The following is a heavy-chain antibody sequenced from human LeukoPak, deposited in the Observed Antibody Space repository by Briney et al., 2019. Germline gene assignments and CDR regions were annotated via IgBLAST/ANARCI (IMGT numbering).Heavy chain of an antibody. CDR3: ARTLRYFDLDY. V-gene: IGHV5-10-1*01. CDR2: IDPSDSYT. J-gene: IGHJ4*02. Sequence: GESLKISCKGSGYSFTSYWISWVRQMPGKGLEWMGRIDPSDSYTNYSPSFKGHVTISADKSISTAYLQWSSLKASGTAMYYCARTLRYFDLDYWGQGTLVTVSS. D-gene: IGHD3-9*01. CDR1: GYSFTSYW.